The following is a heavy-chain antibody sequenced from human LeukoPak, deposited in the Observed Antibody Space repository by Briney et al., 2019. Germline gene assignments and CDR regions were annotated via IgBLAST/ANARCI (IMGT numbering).Heavy chain of an antibody. CDR3: AKGPYTNFFDS. Sequence: SETLSLTCTVSGVSISTTSYYWGWIRQPPGKGLEWIGSIYYSGSTNYNPSLKSRVTISVDTSKNQFSLKLRSVTAADTAVYYCAKGPYTNFFDSWGHGTLVTVSS. V-gene: IGHV4-39*07. J-gene: IGHJ4*01. D-gene: IGHD4-11*01. CDR2: IYYSGST. CDR1: GVSISTTSYY.